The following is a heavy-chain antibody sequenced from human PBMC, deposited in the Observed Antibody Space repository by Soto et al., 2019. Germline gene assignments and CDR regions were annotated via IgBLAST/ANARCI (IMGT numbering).Heavy chain of an antibody. V-gene: IGHV1-46*01. CDR3: ARGGNVVVVTAALDY. CDR2: VNPSGGHT. J-gene: IGHJ4*02. CDR1: GDTFTDYY. Sequence: ASVKVSCKASGDTFTDYYIHWVRQAPGQGLEWMGTVNPSGGHTTYAQHFLGRVTMTRDTSTSTLYMELTSLTSDDTAIYYCARGGNVVVVTAALDYWGQGILVTVS. D-gene: IGHD2-21*02.